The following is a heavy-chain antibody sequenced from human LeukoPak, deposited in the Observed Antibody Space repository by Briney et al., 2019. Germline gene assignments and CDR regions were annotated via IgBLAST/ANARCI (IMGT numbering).Heavy chain of an antibody. V-gene: IGHV1-69*05. CDR1: GGTFSSYA. CDR3: ARVGYYDSSGYSFDY. CDR2: IIPIFGTA. D-gene: IGHD3-22*01. Sequence: ASVKVSCKASGGTFSSYAISWVRQAPGQGLEWMGGIIPIFGTANYAQKFQGRVTITTDESTSTAHMELSSLRSEDTAVYYCARVGYYDSSGYSFDYWGQGTLVTVSS. J-gene: IGHJ4*02.